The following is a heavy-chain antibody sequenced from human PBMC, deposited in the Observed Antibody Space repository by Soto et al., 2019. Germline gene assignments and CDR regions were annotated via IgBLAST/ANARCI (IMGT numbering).Heavy chain of an antibody. CDR2: ISAYNGNT. J-gene: IGHJ5*02. CDR1: GYTFTSYG. CDR3: ARGTIFGVVTPEWFDP. D-gene: IGHD3-3*01. Sequence: ASVKVSCKASGYTFTSYGISWVRQAPGQGLEWMGWISAYNGNTNYAQKLQGRVTMTTDTSTSTAYMELRSLRSDDTAVYYCARGTIFGVVTPEWFDPSGQGTLVTVSS. V-gene: IGHV1-18*01.